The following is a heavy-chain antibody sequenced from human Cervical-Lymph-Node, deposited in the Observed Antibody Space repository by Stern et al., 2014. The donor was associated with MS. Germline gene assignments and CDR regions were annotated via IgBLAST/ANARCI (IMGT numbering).Heavy chain of an antibody. J-gene: IGHJ6*02. CDR1: GGSIASGNAY. V-gene: IGHV4-61*02. CDR3: ATHCTNCYLTHVDYGMDV. Sequence: QLQLQESGPGLLKPSQTLSLTCTVSGGSIASGNAYWSWIRQPAGKGLEWIGRIYAIGSTNYNPAQRGRVTISVDTSKTQFSLRLSFVTAADTAMYYCATHCTNCYLTHVDYGMDVWGQGTTVTVSS. D-gene: IGHD2-2*01. CDR2: IYAIGST.